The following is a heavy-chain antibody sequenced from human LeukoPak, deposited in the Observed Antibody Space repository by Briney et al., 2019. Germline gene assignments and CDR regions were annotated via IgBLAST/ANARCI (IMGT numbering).Heavy chain of an antibody. CDR2: INHSGST. J-gene: IGHJ6*02. Sequence: PSETLSLTCAVYGGSFSGYYWSWIRQPPGKGLEWIGEINHSGSTSYNPSLKSRVTISVDTSKNQFSLKLSSVTAADTAVYYCARAPRYYYGMDVWGQGTTVTVSS. CDR3: ARAPRYYYGMDV. CDR1: GGSFSGYY. V-gene: IGHV4-34*01.